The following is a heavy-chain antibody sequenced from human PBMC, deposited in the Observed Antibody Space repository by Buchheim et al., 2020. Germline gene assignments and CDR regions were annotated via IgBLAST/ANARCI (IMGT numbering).Heavy chain of an antibody. J-gene: IGHJ6*02. V-gene: IGHV3-48*01. CDR1: GFTFSSYS. CDR3: ARPVYYYYYGVDV. CDR2: ISSIGTTI. Sequence: EVQLVESGGGLVQPGGSLRLSCAASGFTFSSYSMNWVRQAPGKGLEWISYISSIGTTIYYAHSLKGRFTISRHHAKNSLFLQMNSLRAEDTAVYYCARPVYYYYYGVDVWGQGTT.